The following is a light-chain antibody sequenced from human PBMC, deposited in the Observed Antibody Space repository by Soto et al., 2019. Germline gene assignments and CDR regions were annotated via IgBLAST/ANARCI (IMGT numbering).Light chain of an antibody. CDR2: GAS. J-gene: IGKJ1*01. V-gene: IGKV3-20*01. Sequence: EIVMTQSPATLLLSPGETATLSCRASQSVRKNLAWYQQKPGQAPRFLIYGASNRATGIPDRFSGSGSGTDFTLTISRLEPEDFAVYYCQQYDSSPRTFGQGTKVDIK. CDR1: QSVRKN. CDR3: QQYDSSPRT.